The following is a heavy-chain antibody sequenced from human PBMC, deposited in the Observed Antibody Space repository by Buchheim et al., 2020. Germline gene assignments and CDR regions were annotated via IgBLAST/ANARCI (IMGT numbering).Heavy chain of an antibody. CDR3: AKGRGAVRENYYFDY. CDR1: GFTFSIA. CDR2: IGGSGGST. V-gene: IGHV3-23*01. J-gene: IGHJ4*02. Sequence: EVQLLESGGGLVQPGGSLRLSCAASGFTFSIAMAWVRQAPGKGLEWVSTIGGSGGSTYYTDSVRGRFTISRDNSNNQSYLQMNSLRAEDTAVYYCAKGRGAVRENYYFDYWGQGTL. D-gene: IGHD1-26*01.